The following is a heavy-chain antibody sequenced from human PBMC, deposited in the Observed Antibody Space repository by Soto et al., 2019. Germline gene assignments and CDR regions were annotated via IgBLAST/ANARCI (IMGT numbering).Heavy chain of an antibody. CDR1: GGTFSSYA. CDR3: AVGSTYYYDSSGYYFHYYYGMDV. J-gene: IGHJ6*02. Sequence: SVKVSCKASGGTFSSYAISWVQQAPGQGLEWMGGIIPIFGTANYAQKFQGRVTITADKSTSTAYMELSSLRSEDTAVYYCAVGSTYYYDSSGYYFHYYYGMDVWGQGTTVTVSS. D-gene: IGHD3-22*01. V-gene: IGHV1-69*06. CDR2: IIPIFGTA.